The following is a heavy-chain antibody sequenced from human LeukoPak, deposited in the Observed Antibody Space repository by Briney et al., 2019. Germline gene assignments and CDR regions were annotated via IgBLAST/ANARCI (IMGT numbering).Heavy chain of an antibody. V-gene: IGHV3-49*04. J-gene: IGHJ5*02. CDR3: TREYGSGSYADWFDP. D-gene: IGHD3-10*01. CDR2: IRSKAYGGTT. Sequence: GGSLRLSCTASGFTFGDYAMSWVRQAPGKGLEWVGFIRSKAYGGTTEYAASVKGRFTISRDDSKIIAYLQMNSLKTEDTAVYYCTREYGSGSYADWFDPWGQGTLVTVSS. CDR1: GFTFGDYA.